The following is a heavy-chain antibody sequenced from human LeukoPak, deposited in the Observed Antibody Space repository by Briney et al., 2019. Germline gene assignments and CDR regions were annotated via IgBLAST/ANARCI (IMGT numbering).Heavy chain of an antibody. CDR3: ASHKTDYYYYGMDV. Sequence: PSETLSLTCTVSGGSISSHYWSWIRQPPGKGLEWIGYNSGSTTYTPSLKSRVTISLDTSKNQFSLKLSSVTAADTAVYYCASHKTDYYYYGMDVWGQGTTVTVSS. V-gene: IGHV4-59*11. CDR1: GGSISSHY. J-gene: IGHJ6*02. D-gene: IGHD1-14*01. CDR2: NSGST.